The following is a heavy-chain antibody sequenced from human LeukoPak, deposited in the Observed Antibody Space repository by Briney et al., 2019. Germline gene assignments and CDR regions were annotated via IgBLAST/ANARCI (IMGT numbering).Heavy chain of an antibody. CDR2: IYYSGST. D-gene: IGHD3-9*01. Sequence: SETLSLTCAVSGGSISSGDYYWSWIRRPPGKGLEWIGYIYYSGSTYYNPSLKSRVTISVDTSKNQFSLKLSSVTAADTAVYYCARVPPYDILTGYYNYGMDVWGQGTTVTVSS. J-gene: IGHJ6*02. V-gene: IGHV4-30-4*01. CDR1: GGSISSGDYY. CDR3: ARVPPYDILTGYYNYGMDV.